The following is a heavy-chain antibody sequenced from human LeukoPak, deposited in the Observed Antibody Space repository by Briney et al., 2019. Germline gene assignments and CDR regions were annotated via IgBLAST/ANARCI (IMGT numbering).Heavy chain of an antibody. CDR2: ISGSGGST. J-gene: IGHJ5*02. D-gene: IGHD2-2*01. V-gene: IGHV3-23*01. CDR1: GFTFSSYA. Sequence: GGSLRLSCAASGFTFSSYAMSWVRQAPGKGLEWVSAISGSGGSTYYADSVKGRFTISRDNSKNTLYLQMNSLRAEDTAVYYCAKDDIVVVPAAIPFDPWGQGTLVNVSS. CDR3: AKDDIVVVPAAIPFDP.